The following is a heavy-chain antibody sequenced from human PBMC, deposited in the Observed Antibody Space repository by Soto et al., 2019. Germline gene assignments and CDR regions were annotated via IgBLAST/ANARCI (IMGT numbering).Heavy chain of an antibody. D-gene: IGHD3-22*01. V-gene: IGHV4-39*01. CDR1: GGSISSSSYY. CDR3: ARQGMDYYDSSGYYYSPYYFDY. J-gene: IGHJ4*02. Sequence: QLQLQESGPGLVKPSETLSLTCTVSGGSISSSSYYWDGIRQPPGKGLGWIRGISYSGSTYYNPALKSRVSMSVDTSKKPFSLKLSSVTAADTAVYYCARQGMDYYDSSGYYYSPYYFDYWGQGTLVTVSS. CDR2: ISYSGST.